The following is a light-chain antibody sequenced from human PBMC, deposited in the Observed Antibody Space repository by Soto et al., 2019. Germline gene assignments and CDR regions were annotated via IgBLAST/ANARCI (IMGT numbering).Light chain of an antibody. CDR1: SSDVGYYNY. J-gene: IGLJ2*01. CDR2: DVT. V-gene: IGLV2-14*03. Sequence: QSALTQPASMSGSPGQSITISCTGTSSDVGYYNYVSWYQQHPGKAPKLMIYDVTDRPSGVSDRFSGSKSDNTASLTISGLQAEDEADYYCSSYTSDSTLVFGGGTKVTVL. CDR3: SSYTSDSTLV.